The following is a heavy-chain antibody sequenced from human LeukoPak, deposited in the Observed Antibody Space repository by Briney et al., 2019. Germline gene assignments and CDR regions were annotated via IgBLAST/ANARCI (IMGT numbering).Heavy chain of an antibody. Sequence: SETLSLTCTVSGGSISSGGYYWSWIRQHPGKGLECIGYIYYSGSTYYNPSLKSRVTISVDTSKNQFSLKLSSVTAADTAVYYCAREVGVSGYYMDVWGKGTTVTVSS. J-gene: IGHJ6*03. D-gene: IGHD5/OR15-5a*01. CDR2: IYYSGST. V-gene: IGHV4-31*03. CDR1: GGSISSGGYY. CDR3: AREVGVSGYYMDV.